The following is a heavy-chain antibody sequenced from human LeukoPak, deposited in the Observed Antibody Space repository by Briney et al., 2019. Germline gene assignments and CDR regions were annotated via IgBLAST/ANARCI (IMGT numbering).Heavy chain of an antibody. D-gene: IGHD6-13*01. J-gene: IGHJ3*02. CDR3: ARVGQQLESLVYAFDI. CDR1: GGSISSSNW. V-gene: IGHV4-4*02. CDR2: IYHSGST. Sequence: SETLPLTCAVSGGSISSSNWWSWVRQPPGKGLEWIGEIYHSGSTNYNPSLKSRVTISVDKSKNQFSLKLSSVTAADTAVYYCARVGQQLESLVYAFDIWGQGTMVTVSS.